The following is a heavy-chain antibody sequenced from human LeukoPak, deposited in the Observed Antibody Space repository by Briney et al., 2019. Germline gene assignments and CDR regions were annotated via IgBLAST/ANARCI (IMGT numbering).Heavy chain of an antibody. V-gene: IGHV1-18*04. CDR3: ARGGSGTPLGY. CDR2: INPDSGTT. D-gene: IGHD1-7*01. Sequence: ASVKVSCKASGYAFIGNYIHWVRQAPGQGLEWMGWINPDSGTTNYAQKLQGRVTMTTDTSTSTAYMELRSLRSDDTAVYYCARGGSGTPLGYWGQGTLVTVSS. CDR1: GYAFIGNY. J-gene: IGHJ4*02.